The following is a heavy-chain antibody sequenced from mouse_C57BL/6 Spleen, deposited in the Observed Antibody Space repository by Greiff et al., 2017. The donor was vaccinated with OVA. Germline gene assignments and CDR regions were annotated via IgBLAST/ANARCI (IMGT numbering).Heavy chain of an antibody. Sequence: QLQPQQSGAELVKPGASVKISCKASRCIFRGYWLNWVKQRPGKGLEWIGQSYPGDGDTNYNGKWKVKATLPADKSSSTAYMQLSSLTSEDSAVYFCARGGDHFDYWGEGTTLTVSS. V-gene: IGHV1-80*01. CDR3: ARGGDHFDY. J-gene: IGHJ2*01. D-gene: IGHD3-3*01. CDR2: SYPGDGDT. CDR1: RCIFRGYW.